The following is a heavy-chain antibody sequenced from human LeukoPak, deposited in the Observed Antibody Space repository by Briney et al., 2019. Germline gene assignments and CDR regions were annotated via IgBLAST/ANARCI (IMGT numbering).Heavy chain of an antibody. D-gene: IGHD3-22*01. V-gene: IGHV3-30*18. CDR1: GFTFRSYG. CDR3: AKGRSTYYYDSSGYYPDAFDI. Sequence: GGSLRLSCAASGFTFRSYGIHWVRQAPGKGLEWVAVISYDGSNKYYADSVKGRFTISRDNSKNTLYLQMNSLRAEDTAVYYCAKGRSTYYYDSSGYYPDAFDIWGQGTMVTVSS. J-gene: IGHJ3*02. CDR2: ISYDGSNK.